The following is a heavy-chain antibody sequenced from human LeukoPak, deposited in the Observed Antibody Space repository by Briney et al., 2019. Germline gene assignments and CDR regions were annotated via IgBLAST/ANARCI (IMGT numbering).Heavy chain of an antibody. CDR1: GFTFSSYA. CDR3: ARDSSGWYFAFDI. D-gene: IGHD6-19*01. J-gene: IGHJ3*02. CDR2: ISGSGGST. Sequence: GGSLRLSCAASGFTFSSYAMSWVRQAPGKGLEWVSAISGSGGSTYYADSVKGRFTISRDNAKNSLYLQMNSVRAEDTAVYYCARDSSGWYFAFDIWGQGTMVTVSS. V-gene: IGHV3-23*01.